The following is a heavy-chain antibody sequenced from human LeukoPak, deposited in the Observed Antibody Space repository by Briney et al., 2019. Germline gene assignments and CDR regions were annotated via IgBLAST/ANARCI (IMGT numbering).Heavy chain of an antibody. V-gene: IGHV3-30*02. Sequence: GGSLRLSCAASGFTFSSYGMHWVRQAPGKGLEWVAFIRHDGSNKYYADSVKGRFTISRDNSKNTLYLQMNSLRAEDTAVYYCAELGITMIGGVWGKGTTLTISS. CDR3: AELGITMIGGV. CDR1: GFTFSSYG. CDR2: IRHDGSNK. J-gene: IGHJ6*04. D-gene: IGHD3-10*02.